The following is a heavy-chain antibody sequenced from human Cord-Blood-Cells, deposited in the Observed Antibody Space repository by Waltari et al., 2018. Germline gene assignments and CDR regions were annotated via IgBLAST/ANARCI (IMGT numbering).Heavy chain of an antibody. CDR3: AKDLRDFWSGYLDY. CDR1: GFTFSSYG. Sequence: QVQLVESGGGVVQPGRSLRLSCAASGFTFSSYGMHWVRQAPGKGLEWVAVISYDGSNKYYADSVKGRFTISRDNSKNTLYLQMNSLRAEDTAVYYCAKDLRDFWSGYLDYWGQGTLVTVSS. D-gene: IGHD3-3*01. J-gene: IGHJ4*02. V-gene: IGHV3-30*18. CDR2: ISYDGSNK.